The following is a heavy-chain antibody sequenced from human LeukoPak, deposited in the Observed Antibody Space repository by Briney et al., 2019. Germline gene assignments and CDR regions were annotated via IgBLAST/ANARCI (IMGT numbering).Heavy chain of an antibody. CDR2: INHSGST. V-gene: IGHV4-34*01. CDR3: ASFGYDSSPWGMDY. CDR1: GGSFSGYY. J-gene: IGHJ4*02. Sequence: PSETLSLTCAVYGGSFSGYYWSWIRQPPGTGLEWIGEINHSGSTNYNPSLKNRVTISVDTSKNQFSLKLSSGTAADTAVYYCASFGYDSSPWGMDYWGQGTLVTVPS. D-gene: IGHD3-22*01.